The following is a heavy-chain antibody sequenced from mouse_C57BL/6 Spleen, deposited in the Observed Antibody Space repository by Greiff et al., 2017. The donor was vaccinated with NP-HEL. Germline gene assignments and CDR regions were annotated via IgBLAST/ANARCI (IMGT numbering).Heavy chain of an antibody. D-gene: IGHD2-4*01. CDR2: FYPGRGSI. V-gene: IGHV1-62-2*01. CDR1: GYTFTEYT. Sequence: QVQLQQSGAELVKPGASVKLSCKASGYTFTEYTIHWVKQRSGQGLEWIGWFYPGRGSIKYNEKFKDKATLTADKSSSTVYMELSRLTSEDAAVYYGARNEDDYDGGHYFDYWGQGTTLTVSS. CDR3: ARNEDDYDGGHYFDY. J-gene: IGHJ2*01.